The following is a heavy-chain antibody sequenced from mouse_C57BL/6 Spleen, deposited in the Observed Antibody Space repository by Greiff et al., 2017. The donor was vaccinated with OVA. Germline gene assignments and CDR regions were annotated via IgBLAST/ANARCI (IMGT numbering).Heavy chain of an antibody. V-gene: IGHV5-17*01. CDR3: ARGDYYGSSPWFAY. D-gene: IGHD1-1*01. J-gene: IGHJ3*01. CDR1: GFTFSDYG. Sequence: EVKVVESGGGLVKPGGSLKLSCAASGFTFSDYGMHWVRQAPEKGLEWVAYISSGSSTIYYADTVKGRFTISRDNAKNTLFLQMTSLRSEDTAMYYCARGDYYGSSPWFAYWGQGTLVTVSA. CDR2: ISSGSSTI.